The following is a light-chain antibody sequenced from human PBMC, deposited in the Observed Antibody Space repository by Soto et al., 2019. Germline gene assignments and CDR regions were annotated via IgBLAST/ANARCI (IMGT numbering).Light chain of an antibody. CDR1: QSVSSN. CDR2: GAS. V-gene: IGKV3-15*01. CDR3: QQYNNWPPWT. Sequence: EIVMTQSPASLYMYPGERATLSCRASQSVSSNLAWYQQKPGQAPRLLIYGASTRATGIPARFSGSGSGTEFTLTISSLQSEDFAVYYCQQYNNWPPWTFGQGTKVDIK. J-gene: IGKJ1*01.